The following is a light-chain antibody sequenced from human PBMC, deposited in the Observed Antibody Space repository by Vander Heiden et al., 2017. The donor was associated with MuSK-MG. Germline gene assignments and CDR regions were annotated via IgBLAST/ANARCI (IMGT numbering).Light chain of an antibody. Sequence: VMTQSPATLSVSPGERATLSCTASQSFSRNLAWYQQKPGQAPRPLIYGASTRATGSPARFSGSGSETEFTLTISSLQSEDFAVYYCQQYNNRPPLTFGGGTKVEIK. J-gene: IGKJ4*01. CDR1: QSFSRN. CDR3: QQYNNRPPLT. V-gene: IGKV3-15*01. CDR2: GAS.